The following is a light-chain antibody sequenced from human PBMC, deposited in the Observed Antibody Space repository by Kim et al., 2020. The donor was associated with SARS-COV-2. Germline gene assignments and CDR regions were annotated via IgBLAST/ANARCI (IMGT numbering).Light chain of an antibody. CDR2: RND. Sequence: GQTVTISCSGRTYNIENNYGYWFQQFPGTAPKLLMFRNDQRPTGIPDRFSGSKSGTSVSLAISGLRAEDEADYYCAAWDDSLNGWVFGGGTQLTVL. J-gene: IGLJ3*02. V-gene: IGLV1-47*01. CDR1: TYNIENNY. CDR3: AAWDDSLNGWV.